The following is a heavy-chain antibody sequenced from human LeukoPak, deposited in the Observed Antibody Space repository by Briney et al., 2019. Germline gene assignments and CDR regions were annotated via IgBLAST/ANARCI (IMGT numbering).Heavy chain of an antibody. V-gene: IGHV4-61*02. CDR2: IYTSGST. CDR1: GGSISSGSYY. D-gene: IGHD6-6*01. Sequence: SQALSLTCTVSGGSISSGSYYWSWIRQPAGKGLEWIGRIYTSGSTNYNPSLKSRVTISVDTSKNQFSLKLSSVTAADTAVYYCARGDSSSPINCFDPWGQGTLVTVSS. CDR3: ARGDSSSPINCFDP. J-gene: IGHJ5*02.